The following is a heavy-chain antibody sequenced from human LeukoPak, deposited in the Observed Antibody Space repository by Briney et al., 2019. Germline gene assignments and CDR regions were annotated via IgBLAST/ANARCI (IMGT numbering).Heavy chain of an antibody. Sequence: GGSLRLSCAASGFTFSTYAMNWVRQAPGKGLEWVSAISGSAAGSVTTYYTDSVKGRFTISRDNSKNTLYLQMNSLRAEDTAVYYCARDPGPYYYGSGSYHFDYWGQGTLVTVSS. D-gene: IGHD3-10*01. CDR1: GFTFSTYA. V-gene: IGHV3-23*01. CDR2: ISGSAAGSVTT. J-gene: IGHJ4*02. CDR3: ARDPGPYYYGSGSYHFDY.